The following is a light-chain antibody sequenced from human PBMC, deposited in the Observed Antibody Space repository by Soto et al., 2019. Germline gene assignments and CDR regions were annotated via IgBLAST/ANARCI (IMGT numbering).Light chain of an antibody. Sequence: ETVMTQSPATLSVSPGDGATLSCTASQTINNNLAWYQQKPGQAPRLLIFGASSRATGIPDRFSGSGSGTDFTLTISRLEPEDFAVYFCQQFGSSPPWTFGQGTKVDIK. CDR1: QTINNN. J-gene: IGKJ1*01. CDR3: QQFGSSPPWT. CDR2: GAS. V-gene: IGKV3-20*01.